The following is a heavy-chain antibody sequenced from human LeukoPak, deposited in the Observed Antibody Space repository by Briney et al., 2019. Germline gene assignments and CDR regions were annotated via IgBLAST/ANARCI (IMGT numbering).Heavy chain of an antibody. D-gene: IGHD1-1*01. CDR1: GFTFSSYG. Sequence: GRSLRLSCAAFGFTFSSYGMHWVRQAPGKGLEWVAVIWYDGSNKYYADSVKGRFTISRDNSKNTLYLQMNSLRAEDTAVYYCAKDRFSTTGTTNYYYYMDVWGKGATVTVSS. V-gene: IGHV3-33*06. CDR2: IWYDGSNK. J-gene: IGHJ6*03. CDR3: AKDRFSTTGTTNYYYYMDV.